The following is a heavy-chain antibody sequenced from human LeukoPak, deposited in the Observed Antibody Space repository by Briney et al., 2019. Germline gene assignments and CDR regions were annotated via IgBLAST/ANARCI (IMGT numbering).Heavy chain of an antibody. J-gene: IGHJ4*02. Sequence: PSETLSLTCTVSGGSISSYYWSWIRQPPGKGLEWIGYIYYSGSNNFNPSLKSRVTISVDTSKNQFSLKLSSVTAADTVVYYCARDGVIGYFDYWGQGTLVTVSS. CDR2: IYYSGSN. CDR3: ARDGVIGYFDY. CDR1: GGSISSYY. D-gene: IGHD3-22*01. V-gene: IGHV4-59*01.